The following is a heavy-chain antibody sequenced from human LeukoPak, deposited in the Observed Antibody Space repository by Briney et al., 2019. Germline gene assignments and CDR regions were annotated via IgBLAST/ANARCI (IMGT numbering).Heavy chain of an antibody. J-gene: IGHJ4*02. CDR3: GIWGVYGGYDRTLIDY. CDR2: ISSSSSYI. D-gene: IGHD5-12*01. CDR1: GFTFSGYT. Sequence: GGALRLSCAASGFTFSGYTMNWVRQAPGKGLEWVSSISSSSSYIYYADSVKGRFTISRDNAKKSLYLQMNSLRAEDTAVYYWGIWGVYGGYDRTLIDYWGKGPRVTVPS. V-gene: IGHV3-21*01.